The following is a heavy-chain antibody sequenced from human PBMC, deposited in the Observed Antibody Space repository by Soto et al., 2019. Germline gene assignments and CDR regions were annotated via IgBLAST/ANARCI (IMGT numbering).Heavy chain of an antibody. CDR2: ISSSSSYI. CDR1: GFTFSSYS. V-gene: IGHV3-21*01. CDR3: ARDRRYFDWFPHYYYYYGMDV. J-gene: IGHJ6*02. Sequence: EVQLVESGGGLVKPGGSLRLSCAASGFTFSSYSMNWVRQAPGKGLEWVSSISSSSSYIYYADSVKGRFTISRDNAKNXLXLXXNSLRAEDTAVYYCARDRRYFDWFPHYYYYYGMDVWGQGTTVTVSS. D-gene: IGHD3-9*01.